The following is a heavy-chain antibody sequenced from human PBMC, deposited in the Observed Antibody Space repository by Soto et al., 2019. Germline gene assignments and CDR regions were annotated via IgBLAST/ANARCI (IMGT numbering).Heavy chain of an antibody. D-gene: IGHD3-10*01. CDR1: GFTFSSYA. CDR2: ISGSGGST. CDR3: AKNPPPVRSEDYYYGMDV. Sequence: GGSLRLSCAASGFTFSSYAMSWVRQAPGKGLEWVSAISGSGGSTYYADSVKGRFTISRDNSKNTLYLQMNSLRAEDTAVYYCAKNPPPVRSEDYYYGMDVWGQGTTVTVSS. V-gene: IGHV3-23*01. J-gene: IGHJ6*02.